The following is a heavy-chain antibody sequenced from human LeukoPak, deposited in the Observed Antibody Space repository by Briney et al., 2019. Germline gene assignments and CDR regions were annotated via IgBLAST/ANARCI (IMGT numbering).Heavy chain of an antibody. CDR2: IYPGDSDT. CDR3: ARPRINYYDSSGYPSYFDY. J-gene: IGHJ4*02. Sequence: GESLKISSKGSGYSFTSYWIGWVRQMPGKGLEWMGIIYPGDSDTRYSPSFQGQVTISADKSISTAYLQWSSLKASDTAMYYCARPRINYYDSSGYPSYFDYWGQGTLVTVSS. V-gene: IGHV5-51*01. CDR1: GYSFTSYW. D-gene: IGHD3-22*01.